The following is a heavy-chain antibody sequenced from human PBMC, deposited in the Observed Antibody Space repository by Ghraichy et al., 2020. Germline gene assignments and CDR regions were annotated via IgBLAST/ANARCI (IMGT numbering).Heavy chain of an antibody. V-gene: IGHV1-18*01. J-gene: IGHJ4*02. D-gene: IGHD4-17*01. CDR2: INPYDGKT. Sequence: ASVKVSCKTSGYTFTSSGINWVRQAPGQGLEWMGWINPYDGKTNYAQKLQGRVTMTTDTSTTTAYMELRSLRSDDTAVYYCARAGGSTVTLDYWGQGTLVTVSS. CDR1: GYTFTSSG. CDR3: ARAGGSTVTLDY.